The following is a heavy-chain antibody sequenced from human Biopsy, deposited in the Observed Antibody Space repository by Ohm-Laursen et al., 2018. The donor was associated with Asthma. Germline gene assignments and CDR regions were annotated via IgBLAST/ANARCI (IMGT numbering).Heavy chain of an antibody. CDR1: GISFRNYC. V-gene: IGHV3-30*03. D-gene: IGHD2-21*01. CDR3: ATDRGALVVLLGFRFQH. CDR2: LSSDGANE. Sequence: SLRLSCAASGISFRNYCMHWVRQAPGKGLEWVALLSSDGANENYADSVKGRFTISRDNSKNTLYLQMSSLRAEDTAVYYCATDRGALVVLLGFRFQHWGQGSLVSVSS. J-gene: IGHJ1*01.